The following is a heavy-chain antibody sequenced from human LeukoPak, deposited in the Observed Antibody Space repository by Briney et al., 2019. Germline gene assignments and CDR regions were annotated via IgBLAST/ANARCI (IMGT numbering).Heavy chain of an antibody. J-gene: IGHJ6*02. D-gene: IGHD3-10*01. Sequence: ASVKVSCKASGSTFTSYDINWVRQATGQGLEWMGWMNPNSGNTGYAQKFQGRVTMTRNTSISTAYMELSSLRSEDTAVYYCARAVTMVRAMDVWGQGTTVTVSS. CDR3: ARAVTMVRAMDV. CDR2: MNPNSGNT. CDR1: GSTFTSYD. V-gene: IGHV1-8*01.